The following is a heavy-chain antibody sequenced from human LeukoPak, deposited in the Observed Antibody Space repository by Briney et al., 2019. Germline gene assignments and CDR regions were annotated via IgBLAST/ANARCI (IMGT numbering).Heavy chain of an antibody. V-gene: IGHV3-23*01. CDR3: AKGSSSGWPYFFDN. CDR1: GFTFSSYA. CDR2: ISGGSGSST. Sequence: GSLRLSRAASGFTFSSYALSWVRQAPGKGLEWFSAISGGSGSSTYYADAVKGRFTISRDNSKTTLYLEMNSLRADDTAVYYCAKGSSSGWPYFFDNWGQGTLVTVSS. J-gene: IGHJ4*02. D-gene: IGHD6-19*01.